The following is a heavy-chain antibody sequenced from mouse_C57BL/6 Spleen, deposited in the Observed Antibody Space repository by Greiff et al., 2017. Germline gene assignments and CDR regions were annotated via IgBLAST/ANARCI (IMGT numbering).Heavy chain of an antibody. Sequence: QVQLQQSGAELVKPGASVKLSCKASGYTFTSYWMQWVKQRPGQGLEWIGEIDPSDSYTNYNQKFKGKATLTVDTSSSTAYMQLSSLTSEDSAVYYCARRKDYPYYFDYWGQGTTLTVSS. CDR2: IDPSDSYT. CDR3: ARRKDYPYYFDY. D-gene: IGHD5-5*01. J-gene: IGHJ2*01. CDR1: GYTFTSYW. V-gene: IGHV1-50*01.